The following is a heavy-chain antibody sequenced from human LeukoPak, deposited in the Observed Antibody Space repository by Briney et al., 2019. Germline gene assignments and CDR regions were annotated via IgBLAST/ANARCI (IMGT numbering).Heavy chain of an antibody. V-gene: IGHV4-39*07. CDR1: GGSISSSSYY. CDR2: IYYSGST. CDR3: ARKGPVELEYSSSPFDY. Sequence: PSETLSLTCTVSGGSISSSSYYWGWIRQPPGKGLEWIGSIYYSGSTYYNPSLKSRVTISVDTSKNQFSLKLSSVTAADTAVYHCARKGPVELEYSSSPFDYWGQGTLVTVSS. J-gene: IGHJ4*02. D-gene: IGHD6-6*01.